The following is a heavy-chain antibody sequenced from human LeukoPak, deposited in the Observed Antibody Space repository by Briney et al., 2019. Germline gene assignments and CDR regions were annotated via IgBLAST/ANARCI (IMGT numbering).Heavy chain of an antibody. CDR2: INHSGST. V-gene: IGHV4-34*01. D-gene: IGHD3-3*01. CDR1: GGSFSGYY. CDR3: ARVRDALWGGYE. J-gene: IGHJ4*02. Sequence: SETLSLTCAVYGGSFSGYYWSWIRQPPGKGLEWIGEINHSGSTNYNPSLMSRVTISVDTSKNQFSLKLSSVTAADTAVYYCARVRDALWGGYEWGQGTLVTVSS.